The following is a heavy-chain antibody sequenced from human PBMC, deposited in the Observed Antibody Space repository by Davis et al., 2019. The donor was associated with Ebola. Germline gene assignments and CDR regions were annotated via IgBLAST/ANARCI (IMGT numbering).Heavy chain of an antibody. V-gene: IGHV3-7*03. CDR2: IKEDGTEK. CDR3: VRERLWSGHRCFDY. J-gene: IGHJ4*02. Sequence: PGGSLRLSCAASGFTFSTYWMNWVRQAPEKGLEWVGNIKEDGTEKSYVDSVKGRFTISRDNAKNSLYLQMNSLKTEDTAVYYCVRERLWSGHRCFDYWGQGTLVTVSS. CDR1: GFTFSTYW. D-gene: IGHD3-3*01.